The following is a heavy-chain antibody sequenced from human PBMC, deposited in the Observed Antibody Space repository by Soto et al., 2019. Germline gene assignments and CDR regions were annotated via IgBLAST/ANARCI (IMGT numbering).Heavy chain of an antibody. Sequence: EVQLLESGGGLVQPGGSLRLSCTASGFTLTDYAMSWVRQAPGKGLEWVSAVSGSGVSTWYADSVKGRFTISRDISKNTLYLQMNSLRAEDTALYYCTRDIGGKGAYWGPGTLVTVSS. V-gene: IGHV3-23*01. CDR3: TRDIGGKGAY. D-gene: IGHD3-10*01. J-gene: IGHJ4*02. CDR2: VSGSGVST. CDR1: GFTLTDYA.